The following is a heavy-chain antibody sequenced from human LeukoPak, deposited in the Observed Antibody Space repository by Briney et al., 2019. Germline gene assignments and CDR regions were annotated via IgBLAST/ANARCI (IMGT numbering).Heavy chain of an antibody. CDR1: EFKFDDYA. CDR2: ISWSSGHM. J-gene: IGHJ2*01. Sequence: GGSLRLSCAAAEFKFDDYAMHCVRQGPGKGLEWVAGISWSSGHMEYAESVKGRFTISRDNARNALYLQMDGLRRDDTALYYCVRSVVVVAATPTHFDLWGRGTQVIVSS. D-gene: IGHD2-15*01. V-gene: IGHV3-9*01. CDR3: VRSVVVVAATPTHFDL.